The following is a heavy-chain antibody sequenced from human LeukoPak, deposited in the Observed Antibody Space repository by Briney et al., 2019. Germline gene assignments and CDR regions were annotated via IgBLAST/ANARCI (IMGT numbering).Heavy chain of an antibody. CDR3: VRGALGSGMSPWSY. Sequence: GGSLRLSCSASGFTFSSFGMHWVRQAPGKGLVWVSRINSAGSGTTYVDSVKGRFTISRDNAKNTLSLQISSLGVEDTAVYYCVRGALGSGMSPWSYWGQGTLVTVSS. J-gene: IGHJ4*02. CDR2: INSAGSGT. V-gene: IGHV3-74*03. D-gene: IGHD2-15*01. CDR1: GFTFSSFG.